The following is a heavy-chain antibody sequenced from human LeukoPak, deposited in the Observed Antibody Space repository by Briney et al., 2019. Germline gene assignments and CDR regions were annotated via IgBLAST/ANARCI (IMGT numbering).Heavy chain of an antibody. CDR3: ARVGSSSKYYYYMDV. Sequence: GSLRLSCAASGFTFSSYTMNWVRQAPGKGLEWGSYITSSGSTVYYADSVKGRFTISRDNAKNSLYLQMQSPTAEDTAVYFCARVGSSSKYYYYMDVWGKGTTVTVSS. J-gene: IGHJ6*03. D-gene: IGHD3-10*01. V-gene: IGHV3-48*04. CDR1: GFTFSSYT. CDR2: ITSSGSTV.